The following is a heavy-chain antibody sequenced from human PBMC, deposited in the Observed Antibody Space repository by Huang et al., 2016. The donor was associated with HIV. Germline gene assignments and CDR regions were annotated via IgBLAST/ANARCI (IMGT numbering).Heavy chain of an antibody. V-gene: IGHV1-18*01. CDR1: GYTFSGYA. CDR2: VSPYNGDT. D-gene: IGHD3-16*01. CDR3: ARKFGRDFDY. Sequence: QVKLVQSGAEVQKPGASVKVSCKTSGYTFSGYAITWVRQAPGQGLEWMGGVSPYNGDTNYGQNLEGRVTMTTDMSTTTAYMELRSLTSDDTAIYYCARKFGRDFDYWGQGTLVTVSS. J-gene: IGHJ4*02.